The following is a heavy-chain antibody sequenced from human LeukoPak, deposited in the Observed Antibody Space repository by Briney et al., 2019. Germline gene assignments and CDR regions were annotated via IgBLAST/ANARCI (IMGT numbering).Heavy chain of an antibody. D-gene: IGHD3-10*01. CDR2: IPYDGSNK. CDR1: GFTFSSYA. CDR3: ARDLWFGELLSWVP. Sequence: GGSLRLSCAASGFTFSSYAMHWVRQAPGKGLEWVAVIPYDGSNKYYADSVKGRFTISRDNSKNTLYLQMNSLRAEDTAVYYCARDLWFGELLSWVPWGQGTLVTVSS. V-gene: IGHV3-30-3*01. J-gene: IGHJ5*02.